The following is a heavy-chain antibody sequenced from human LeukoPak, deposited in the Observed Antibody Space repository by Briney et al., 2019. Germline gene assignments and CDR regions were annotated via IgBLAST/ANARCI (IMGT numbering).Heavy chain of an antibody. Sequence: GGSLRLSCAASGITFRSYGMHWVRQAPGKGLEWVAVISYDGSHKYYADSVKGRFSISRDNSKNTLYLQMSSLRAEDTAVYYCARGGDGYCDYWGQGTLVTVSS. CDR2: ISYDGSHK. D-gene: IGHD3-22*01. V-gene: IGHV3-30*03. CDR3: ARGGDGYCDY. J-gene: IGHJ4*02. CDR1: GITFRSYG.